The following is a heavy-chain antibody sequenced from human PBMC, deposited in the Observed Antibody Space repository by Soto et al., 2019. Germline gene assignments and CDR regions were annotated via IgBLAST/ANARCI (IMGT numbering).Heavy chain of an antibody. V-gene: IGHV4-30-4*01. J-gene: IGHJ5*02. CDR1: GGSISSGDYY. CDR3: AGLQSMRLSGLDP. D-gene: IGHD3-16*02. CDR2: IYYSGST. Sequence: NPSETLSLTCTVSGGSISSGDYYWSWIRRPPGKGLEWIGYIYYSGSTYYNPSLKSRVTISVDTSKNQFSLKLSSVTAADTAVYYCAGLQSMRLSGLDPWGQGTLVTVSS.